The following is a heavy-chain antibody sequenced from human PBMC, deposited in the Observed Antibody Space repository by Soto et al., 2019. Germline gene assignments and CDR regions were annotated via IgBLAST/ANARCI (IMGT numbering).Heavy chain of an antibody. V-gene: IGHV6-1*01. D-gene: IGHD5-18*01. J-gene: IGHJ4*02. CDR2: TYYRAKWNY. Sequence: PSQTLSLTCAITGDSVSGNSVSWNWIRQSPSGGLEWLGRTYYRAKWNYDYAVSVKSRITVHPDTSKNQFSLQLESVTPEDTAIYYCARARGSGYGYNDYWGQGILVTVSS. CDR3: ARARGSGYGYNDY. CDR1: GDSVSGNSVS.